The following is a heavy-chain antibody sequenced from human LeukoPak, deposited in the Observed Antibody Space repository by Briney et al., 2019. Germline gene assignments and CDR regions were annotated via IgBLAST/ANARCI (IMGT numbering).Heavy chain of an antibody. V-gene: IGHV3-23*01. CDR3: AKCSSTSRPLYYFDY. CDR2: ISGSGGST. J-gene: IGHJ4*02. CDR1: GFTFSSYA. Sequence: GGSLRLSCAASGFTFSSYAMSWFRQAPEKGLEWVSAISGSGGSTYYADSVKGRFTISRDNSKNTLYLQMNSLRAEDTAVYYCAKCSSTSRPLYYFDYWGQGTLVTVSS. D-gene: IGHD2-2*01.